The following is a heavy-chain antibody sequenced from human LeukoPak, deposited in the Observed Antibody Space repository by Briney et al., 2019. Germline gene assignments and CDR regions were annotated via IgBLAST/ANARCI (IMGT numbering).Heavy chain of an antibody. J-gene: IGHJ4*02. CDR1: GGSLSSYY. Sequence: SETLSLTCTVSGGSLSSYYWSWIRQPPGKGLEWIGYIYYSGSTNYNPSLKSRVTISVDTSKNQFSLKLSSVTAADTAVYYCARGVNSGYFDYCGQGTLVTVSS. D-gene: IGHD1-26*01. CDR3: ARGVNSGYFDY. V-gene: IGHV4-59*01. CDR2: IYYSGST.